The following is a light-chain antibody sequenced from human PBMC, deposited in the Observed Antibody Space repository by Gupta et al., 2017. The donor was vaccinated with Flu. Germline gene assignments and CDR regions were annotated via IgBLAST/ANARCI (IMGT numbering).Light chain of an antibody. J-gene: IGLJ2*01. Sequence: SYVLAQSPSVSVAPGQTATITCGGDNIGGKSVHWYQQKPGQAPVLVVYNDDDRPSGIPDRFSGSNSGNRATLTITGAEAGDEADFYCQVWDSAGGHIVFGGGTKLTVL. V-gene: IGLV3-21*02. CDR2: NDD. CDR3: QVWDSAGGHIV. CDR1: NIGGKS.